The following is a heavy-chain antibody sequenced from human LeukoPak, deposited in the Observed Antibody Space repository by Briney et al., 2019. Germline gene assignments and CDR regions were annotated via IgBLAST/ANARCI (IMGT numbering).Heavy chain of an antibody. J-gene: IGHJ5*02. V-gene: IGHV3-30-3*01. CDR2: ISYDGSNK. D-gene: IGHD3-10*01. Sequence: GRSLRLSCAASGFTFSSYAMHWVRQAPGKGLEWVAVISYDGSNKYYADSVKGRFTISRDNSKNTLYLQMNSLRAEDTAVYYCARGHLWFGDENWFDPWGQGTLVTVSS. CDR3: ARGHLWFGDENWFDP. CDR1: GFTFSSYA.